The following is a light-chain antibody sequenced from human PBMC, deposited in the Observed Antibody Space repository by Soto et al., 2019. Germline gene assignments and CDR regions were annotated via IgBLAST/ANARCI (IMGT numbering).Light chain of an antibody. V-gene: IGKV3-11*01. CDR2: DAS. CDR3: QQRLNWPPIT. J-gene: IGKJ5*01. Sequence: EIVLTQSPGTLSLSPGESATLSCRASQSVSRYLAWYQQKPGQAPRLLIYDASNRATGIPARFSGSGSGTDFTLTISSLEPEDFAVYYCQQRLNWPPITFGQGTRLEIK. CDR1: QSVSRY.